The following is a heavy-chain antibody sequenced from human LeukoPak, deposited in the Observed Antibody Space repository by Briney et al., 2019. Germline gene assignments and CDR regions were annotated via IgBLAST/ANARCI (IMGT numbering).Heavy chain of an antibody. CDR1: GYTLTDYY. Sequence: ASLKVSCETSGYTLTDYYIHWVRQASGQGVEWMGQLNPHTGGANYPQKFQGRVSMTRDTSINTAYIEVSRLTSDDTAVYYCARVTWKTVIAAPDYWGQGTLVTVSS. CDR3: ARVTWKTVIAAPDY. CDR2: LNPHTGGA. D-gene: IGHD2-21*01. J-gene: IGHJ4*02. V-gene: IGHV1-2*06.